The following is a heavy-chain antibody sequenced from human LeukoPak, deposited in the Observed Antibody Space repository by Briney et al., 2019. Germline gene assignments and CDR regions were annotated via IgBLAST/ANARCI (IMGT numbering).Heavy chain of an antibody. Sequence: GGSLRLSCAASGFTFDDYGMGWVRQAPGKGLEGVSGINWNGCSTGYADSVKGRFTISRDNAKNSLYLQMNSLRAEDTALYYCAREGSGSPGFDYWGQGTLVTVYS. J-gene: IGHJ4*02. CDR3: AREGSGSPGFDY. V-gene: IGHV3-20*04. CDR1: GFTFDDYG. D-gene: IGHD1-26*01. CDR2: INWNGCST.